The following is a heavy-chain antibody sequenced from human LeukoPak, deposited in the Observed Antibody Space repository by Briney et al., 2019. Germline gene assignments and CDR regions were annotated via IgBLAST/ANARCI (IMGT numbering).Heavy chain of an antibody. CDR2: ISADGGGT. Sequence: PGGSLRLSCAASGFTFDDYAMHWVRQVPGKGPQWVSFISADGGGTYYADSEKGRFTISRDNSKNSLFLQMNSLRSEDSALYYCAKDMQTVAGLSNYYYYAMAVWGQGTTVTDSS. CDR3: AKDMQTVAGLSNYYYYAMAV. D-gene: IGHD6-13*01. J-gene: IGHJ6*02. CDR1: GFTFDDYA. V-gene: IGHV3-43*02.